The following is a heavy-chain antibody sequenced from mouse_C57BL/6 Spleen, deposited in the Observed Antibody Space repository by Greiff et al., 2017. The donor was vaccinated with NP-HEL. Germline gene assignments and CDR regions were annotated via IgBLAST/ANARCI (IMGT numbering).Heavy chain of an antibody. Sequence: QVQLQQSDAELVKPGASVKISCKVSGYTFTDHTIHWMKQRPEQGLEWIGYIYPRDGSTKYNEKFKGKATLTADKSSSTAYMQLNSLTSEDSAVYFCARGLRDIYDGYSGAMDYWGQGTSVTVSS. D-gene: IGHD2-3*01. CDR1: GYTFTDHT. CDR2: IYPRDGST. J-gene: IGHJ4*01. V-gene: IGHV1-78*01. CDR3: ARGLRDIYDGYSGAMDY.